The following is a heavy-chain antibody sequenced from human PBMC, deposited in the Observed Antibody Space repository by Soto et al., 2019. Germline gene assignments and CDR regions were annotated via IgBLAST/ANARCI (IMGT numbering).Heavy chain of an antibody. V-gene: IGHV3-30-3*01. CDR3: ASSIAARYYYYGMDV. Sequence: LRLSCAASGFTFSSYAMHWVRQAPGKGLEWVAVISYDGSNKYYADSVKGRFTISRDNSKNTLYLQMNSLRAEDTAVYYCASSIAARYYYYGMDVWGQGTTVTVSS. J-gene: IGHJ6*02. D-gene: IGHD6-6*01. CDR1: GFTFSSYA. CDR2: ISYDGSNK.